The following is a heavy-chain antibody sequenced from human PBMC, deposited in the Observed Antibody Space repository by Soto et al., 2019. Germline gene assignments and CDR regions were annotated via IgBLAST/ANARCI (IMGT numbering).Heavy chain of an antibody. CDR1: GFSLSTSGMC. CDR2: IDWDDDK. V-gene: IGHV2-70*01. CDR3: ARIRSSGYYSRWFDP. D-gene: IGHD3-22*01. Sequence: SGPTLVNPTQTLTLTCTFSGFSLSTSGMCVSWIRQPPGKALEWLAPIDWDDDKYYSTSLKTRLTISKDTSKNQVVLTMTNMDPVDTATYYCARIRSSGYYSRWFDPWGQGTLVTVSS. J-gene: IGHJ5*02.